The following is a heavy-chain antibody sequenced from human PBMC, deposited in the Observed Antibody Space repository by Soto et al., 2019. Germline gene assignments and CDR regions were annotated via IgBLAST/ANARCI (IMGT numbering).Heavy chain of an antibody. CDR1: GFTFSSYA. CDR3: ARASITIFGPKEEAAFDI. D-gene: IGHD3-3*01. Sequence: GGSLRLSCAASGFTFSSYAMHWVRQAPGKGLEWVAVISYDGSNKYYADSVKGRFTISRDNSKNTLYLQMNSLRAEDTAVYYCARASITIFGPKEEAAFDIWGQGTMVTVSS. V-gene: IGHV3-30-3*01. CDR2: ISYDGSNK. J-gene: IGHJ3*02.